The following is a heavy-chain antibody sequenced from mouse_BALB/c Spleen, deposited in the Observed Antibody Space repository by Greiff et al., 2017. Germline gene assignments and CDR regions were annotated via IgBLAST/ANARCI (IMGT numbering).Heavy chain of an antibody. CDR1: GYTFTSYW. CDR3: TRVGTTVVAVHFDY. CDR2: IYPGNSDT. D-gene: IGHD1-1*01. V-gene: IGHV1-5*01. Sequence: EVQLVESGTVLARPGASVKMSCKASGYTFTSYWMHWVKQRPGQGLEWIGAIYPGNSDTSYNQKFKGKAKLTAVTSTSTAYMELSSLTNEDSAVYYCTRVGTTVVAVHFDYWGQGTTLTVSS. J-gene: IGHJ2*01.